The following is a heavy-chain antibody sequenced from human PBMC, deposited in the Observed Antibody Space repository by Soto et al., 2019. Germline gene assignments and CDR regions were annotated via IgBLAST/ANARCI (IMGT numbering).Heavy chain of an antibody. D-gene: IGHD5-18*01. V-gene: IGHV4-39*01. Sequence: QLQLQESGPGLVKPSETLSLTCTVSGGSISSSSYYWGWIRQPPGKGLEWIGSIYYSGSTYYNPSLKSRVTISVDTSKNQFSLKLSSVTAADTAVYYCARPGIQPGRDGYNWFDPWGQGTLVTVSS. J-gene: IGHJ5*02. CDR2: IYYSGST. CDR1: GGSISSSSYY. CDR3: ARPGIQPGRDGYNWFDP.